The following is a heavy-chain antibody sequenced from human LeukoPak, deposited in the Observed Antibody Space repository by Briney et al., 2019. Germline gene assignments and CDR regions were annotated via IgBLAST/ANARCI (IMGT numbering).Heavy chain of an antibody. J-gene: IGHJ5*02. CDR2: INHSGST. Sequence: SETLSLTCAVYGGSFSGSYWSWIRQPPGKGLGWIGEINHSGSTNYNPSLKSRVTISVDTSNNQFSLKLSSVTAADTAVYYCARGGFDLTWFDPWGQGTLVTVSS. CDR3: ARGGFDLTWFDP. CDR1: GGSFSGSY. D-gene: IGHD2-2*03. V-gene: IGHV4-34*01.